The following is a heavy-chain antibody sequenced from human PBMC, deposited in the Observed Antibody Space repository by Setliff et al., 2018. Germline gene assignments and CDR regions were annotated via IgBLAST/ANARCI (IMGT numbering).Heavy chain of an antibody. CDR1: RLSYINDW. V-gene: IGHV3-7*01. D-gene: IGHD3-10*01. Sequence: LRLSCTASRLSYINDWVSWVRQAPGKGLEWLASINPHGSEKYYADSVKSRFTISRDNAKNSLSLQMNNLRTEDTAVYYCFGAGTCSYWGQGTLVT. CDR2: INPHGSEK. J-gene: IGHJ4*02. CDR3: FGAGTCSY.